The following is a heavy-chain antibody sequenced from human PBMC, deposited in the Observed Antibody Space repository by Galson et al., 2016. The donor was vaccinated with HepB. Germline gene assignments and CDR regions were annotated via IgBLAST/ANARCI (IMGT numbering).Heavy chain of an antibody. Sequence: SVKVSCTASGGIFSSYAMSWVRQAPGHGLEWLGGLIRMFGTVNYARKFQGRVTISADDSASTVYMELSGLRSEDTAVYYCARSQIVATFTGFAYWGQGTRVTVSP. D-gene: IGHD5-12*01. V-gene: IGHV1-69*13. J-gene: IGHJ4*02. CDR3: ARSQIVATFTGFAY. CDR1: GGIFSSYA. CDR2: LIRMFGTV.